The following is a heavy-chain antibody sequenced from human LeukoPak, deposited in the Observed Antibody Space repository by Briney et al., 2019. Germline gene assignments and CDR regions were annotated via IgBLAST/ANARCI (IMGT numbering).Heavy chain of an antibody. Sequence: SETLSLTCTVSGGSVSGYYWSWIRQPPGKGLEWIGTFYYSGSKYYKPSLKSRVTISVDTSKNQFSLKLSSVTAADTAVYYCARTAENSSGYYVYYFDYWGQGTLVTVSS. CDR3: ARTAENSSGYYVYYFDY. CDR2: FYYSGSK. D-gene: IGHD3-22*01. J-gene: IGHJ4*02. V-gene: IGHV4-39*01. CDR1: GGSVSGYY.